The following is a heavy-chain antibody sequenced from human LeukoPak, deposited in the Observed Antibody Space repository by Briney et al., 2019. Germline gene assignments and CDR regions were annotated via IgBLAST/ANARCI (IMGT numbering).Heavy chain of an antibody. J-gene: IGHJ6*02. CDR3: ARGDGWDYYGMDV. D-gene: IGHD5-24*01. V-gene: IGHV3-13*01. Sequence: GGSLRLSCAASGFTFSSYDMHWVRQATGKGLEWVSAIGTAGDTYYPGSVKGRFTISRENAKNSLYLQVNSLRAEDTAVYYCARGDGWDYYGMDVWGQGTTVTVSS. CDR1: GFTFSSYD. CDR2: IGTAGDT.